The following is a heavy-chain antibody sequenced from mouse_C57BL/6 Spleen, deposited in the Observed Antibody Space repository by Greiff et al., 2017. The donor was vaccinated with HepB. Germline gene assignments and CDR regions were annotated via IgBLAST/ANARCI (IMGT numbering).Heavy chain of an antibody. CDR1: GYTFTGYW. CDR3: ARGYYGSSPFAY. D-gene: IGHD1-1*01. V-gene: IGHV1-9*01. J-gene: IGHJ3*01. CDR2: ILPGSGST. Sequence: VQVVESGAELMKPGASVKLSCKATGYTFTGYWIEWVKQRPGHGLEWIGEILPGSGSTNYKEKFKGKATFTADTSSNTAYMQLSSLTTEDSAIYYCARGYYGSSPFAYWGQGTLVTVSA.